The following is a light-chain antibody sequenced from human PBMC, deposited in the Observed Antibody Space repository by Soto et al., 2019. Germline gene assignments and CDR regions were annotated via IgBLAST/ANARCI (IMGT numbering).Light chain of an antibody. CDR1: QSVSSN. CDR3: QQRSNWPPWT. J-gene: IGKJ1*01. V-gene: IGKV3-15*01. CDR2: GAS. Sequence: EIVMTQSPATLSLSPGERATLSCRASQSVSSNVAWYQQIPGQTPRLLIYGASTRATGIPVRFSGSGSGTEFTLTISSLQSEDFAVYYCQQRSNWPPWTFGQGTKVEIK.